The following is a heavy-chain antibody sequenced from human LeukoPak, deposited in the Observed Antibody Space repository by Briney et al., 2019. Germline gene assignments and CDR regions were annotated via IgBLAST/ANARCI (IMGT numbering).Heavy chain of an antibody. CDR2: ISSSSSYI. D-gene: IGHD1-20*01. CDR3: ARPLSGTTDFDY. CDR1: GFTFSSYS. V-gene: IGHV3-21*01. J-gene: IGHJ4*02. Sequence: GGSLRLSCAASGFTFSSYSMNCVRQAPGKGLEWVSLISSSSSYIFYADSVKGRFTISRDNAKKSLYLQMNSLRAEDTAVYYCARPLSGTTDFDYWGQGTLVTVSS.